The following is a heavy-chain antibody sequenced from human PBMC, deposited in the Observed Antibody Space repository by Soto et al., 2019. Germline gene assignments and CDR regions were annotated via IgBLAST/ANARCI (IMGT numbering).Heavy chain of an antibody. Sequence: GGSLRLSCAASGFTFSSYGMHWVRQAPGKGLEWVAVIWYDGSNKYYADSVKGRFTISRDNSKNTLYLQMNSLRAEDTAVYYCARPEYSSSSVVEAFEIWGQGTMVTVSS. CDR1: GFTFSSYG. CDR2: IWYDGSNK. J-gene: IGHJ3*02. D-gene: IGHD6-6*01. V-gene: IGHV3-33*01. CDR3: ARPEYSSSSVVEAFEI.